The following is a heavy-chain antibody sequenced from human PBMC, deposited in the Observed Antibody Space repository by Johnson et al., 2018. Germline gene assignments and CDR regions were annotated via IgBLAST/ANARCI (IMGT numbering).Heavy chain of an antibody. CDR2: ISSDGSMT. D-gene: IGHD2-2*01. Sequence: VQLQESGGGLVQPGGSLRLSCAASGFTFNTYWMHWVRQVPGKGLVWVSRISSDGSMTTYADTVRDRFTISRDNAKNTVYLLMKSRRAEDTAGYYCARPSGSRGRFLEGSPSFQHWGQGTLVTVSS. J-gene: IGHJ1*01. CDR1: GFTFNTYW. V-gene: IGHV3-74*01. CDR3: ARPSGSRGRFLEGSPSFQH.